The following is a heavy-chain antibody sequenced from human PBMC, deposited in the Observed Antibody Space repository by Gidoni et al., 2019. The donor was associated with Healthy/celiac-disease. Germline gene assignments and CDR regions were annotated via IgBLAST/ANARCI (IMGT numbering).Heavy chain of an antibody. CDR2: INHSGST. V-gene: IGHV4-34*01. J-gene: IGHJ4*02. CDR3: ARVEGGYCSGGSCYFEHGY. D-gene: IGHD2-15*01. Sequence: QVQLQQWGAGLLKPSETLSLTCAVYGGSFSGYYWSWIRQPPGKGLEWIGEINHSGSTNYNPSLKSRVTISVDTSKNQFSLKLSSVTAADTAVYYCARVEGGYCSGGSCYFEHGYWGQGTLVTVSS. CDR1: GGSFSGYY.